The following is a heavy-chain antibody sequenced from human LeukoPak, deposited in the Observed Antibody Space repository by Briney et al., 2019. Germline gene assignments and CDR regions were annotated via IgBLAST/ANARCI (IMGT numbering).Heavy chain of an antibody. CDR2: INPSGGST. V-gene: IGHV1-46*01. D-gene: IGHD2-2*02. CDR1: GYTFTSYY. Sequence: ASVKVSCKASGYTFTSYYMHWVRQAPGQGLEWMGLINPSGGSTSYAQKFQGRVTMTRDTSTSTVYMELSSLRSEDTAVYYCASNGYCSSTSCYTGLGYWGQGTLVTVSS. J-gene: IGHJ4*02. CDR3: ASNGYCSSTSCYTGLGY.